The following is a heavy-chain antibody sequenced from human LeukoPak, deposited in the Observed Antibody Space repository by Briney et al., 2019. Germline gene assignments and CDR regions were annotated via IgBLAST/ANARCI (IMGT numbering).Heavy chain of an antibody. J-gene: IGHJ6*02. CDR2: IGAYNGNT. CDR3: ARDLWFGELSSYGMDV. D-gene: IGHD3-10*01. CDR1: GGTFSSYA. Sequence: ASVKVSCKASGGTFSSYAISWVRQAPGQGLEWMGWIGAYNGNTNYAQKLQGRVTMTTDTSTSTAYMELRSLRSDDTAVYYCARDLWFGELSSYGMDVWGQGATVTVSS. V-gene: IGHV1-18*01.